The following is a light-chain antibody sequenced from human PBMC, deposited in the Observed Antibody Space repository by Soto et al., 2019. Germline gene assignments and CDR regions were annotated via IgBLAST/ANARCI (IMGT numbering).Light chain of an antibody. V-gene: IGKV1-39*01. CDR3: QQSYSMPYT. CDR2: AAS. CDR1: QNIRKY. J-gene: IGKJ2*01. Sequence: DIQMTQSPSSLSASVGDRVTITCRASQNIRKYLNWYQQKPGKAPDLLIYAASSLQSGVPSRFSGRGSGTDFTLTISSLQPEDFATYYCQQSYSMPYTFGQGTKLEIK.